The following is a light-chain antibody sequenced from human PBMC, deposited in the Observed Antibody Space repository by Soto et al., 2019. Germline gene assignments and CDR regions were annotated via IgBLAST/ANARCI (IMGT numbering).Light chain of an antibody. CDR1: QNIRSW. V-gene: IGKV1-5*03. CDR3: LQYDVYSK. Sequence: DIQMTQSPSTLSASVGDRVTITCRASQNIRSWLAWYQQKPGKAPKLLIYKASNLESGVPSRFSASGSGTEFTLTINSLQPDDFGTYYCLQYDVYSKFGQGTRVDVK. J-gene: IGKJ1*01. CDR2: KAS.